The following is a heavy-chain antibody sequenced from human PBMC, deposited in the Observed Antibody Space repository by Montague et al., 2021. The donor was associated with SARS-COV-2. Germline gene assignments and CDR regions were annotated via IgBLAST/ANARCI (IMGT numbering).Heavy chain of an antibody. CDR1: GFSLSTSGMC. D-gene: IGHD5-18*01. CDR2: IDWDDDK. CDR3: ARIQEELWPNYSYYGMDV. V-gene: IGHV2-70*01. J-gene: IGHJ6*02. Sequence: PALVKPTQTLTLTCTFSGFSLSTSGMCVSWIRQPPGKALEWLALIDWDDDKYYSTSLKTRLTISKDTSKNQVVLTMTNMDPVDTATYYCARIQEELWPNYSYYGMDVWGQGTTVTVSS.